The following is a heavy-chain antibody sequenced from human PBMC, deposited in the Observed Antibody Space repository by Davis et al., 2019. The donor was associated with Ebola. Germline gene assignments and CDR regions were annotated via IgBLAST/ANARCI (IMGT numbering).Heavy chain of an antibody. CDR1: GFSFSSNS. J-gene: IGHJ6*03. CDR3: ARDVGGYDPYYYMDV. CDR2: ISTRSSYI. V-gene: IGHV3-21*01. D-gene: IGHD5-12*01. Sequence: GESLKISCAASGFSFSSNSMNWVRQAPGKGLEWVSSISTRSSYIYYADSVKGRFTISRDNAKNSLYLQMNSLRAEDTAVYYCARDVGGYDPYYYMDVWGKGTTVTVSS.